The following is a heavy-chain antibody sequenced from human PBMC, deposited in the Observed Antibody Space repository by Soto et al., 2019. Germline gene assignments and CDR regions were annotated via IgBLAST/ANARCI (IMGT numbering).Heavy chain of an antibody. CDR3: ARGSTDSYPGSRIFDF. J-gene: IGHJ4*02. Sequence: EVQLLESGGDLTQPGGSLRLSCVDSGLTFGSRAMSWVRQAPGEGLQWVSTITDTGGDAKYADSVRGRFVISRDNSKKILYLQMTSLTAEDSAMYFCARGSTDSYPGSRIFDFWGRGTLVTVSS. CDR1: GLTFGSRA. D-gene: IGHD3-10*01. CDR2: ITDTGGDA. V-gene: IGHV3-23*01.